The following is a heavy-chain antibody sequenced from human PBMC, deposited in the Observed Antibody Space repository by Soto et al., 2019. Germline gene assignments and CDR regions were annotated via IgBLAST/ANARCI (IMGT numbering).Heavy chain of an antibody. V-gene: IGHV3-23*01. CDR1: GFTFSSYA. J-gene: IGHJ4*02. Sequence: GGSLRLSCAVSGFTFSSYAMSWVRQAPGKGLEWVSAISGSGGSTYYADSVKGRFTISRDNSKNTLYLQMNSLRAEDTAVYYCAKYKRSSSWPIDYWGQGTLVTVSS. D-gene: IGHD6-13*01. CDR2: ISGSGGST. CDR3: AKYKRSSSWPIDY.